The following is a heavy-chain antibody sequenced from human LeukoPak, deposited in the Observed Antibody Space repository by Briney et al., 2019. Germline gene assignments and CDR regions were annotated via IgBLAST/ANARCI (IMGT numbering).Heavy chain of an antibody. CDR1: GFSFSDYG. CDR2: ITYDGNNA. J-gene: IGHJ4*02. Sequence: GGSLRLSCAASGFSFSDYGMHWVRQAPDKGLEWVALITYDGNNAYYTDSVMGRFTVSRDNSKTTLYLQMNSLRVEDRAVYYCARDPLEQCTITTCFDKVPAYWGQGTPVTVSS. D-gene: IGHD2-2*01. V-gene: IGHV3-30*03. CDR3: ARDPLEQCTITTCFDKVPAY.